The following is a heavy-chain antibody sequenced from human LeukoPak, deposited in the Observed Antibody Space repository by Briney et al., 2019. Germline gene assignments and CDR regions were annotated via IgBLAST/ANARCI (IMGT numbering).Heavy chain of an antibody. J-gene: IGHJ4*02. Sequence: GGSLRLSCAASGFNFSTYRMNWVRQAPGKGLEWVSHISSRSSTIYYADTVKGRFTISRDNAKNSLYLQMNSLRDEDTAVYYCARDLRHHSGIAVSPFDYWGQGTLVTVSS. CDR2: ISSRSSTI. V-gene: IGHV3-48*02. CDR3: ARDLRHHSGIAVSPFDY. CDR1: GFNFSTYR. D-gene: IGHD6-19*01.